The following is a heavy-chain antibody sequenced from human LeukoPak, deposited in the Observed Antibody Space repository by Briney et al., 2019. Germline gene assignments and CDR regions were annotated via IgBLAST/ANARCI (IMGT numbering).Heavy chain of an antibody. V-gene: IGHV1-69*05. J-gene: IGHJ6*03. Sequence: KVSCKASGGTFSSYAISWVRQALGQGLEWMGGIIPIFGTANYAQKFQGRVTITTDESTSTAYMELSSLRSEDTAVYYCATQSRGIAARLGYYYYYMDVWGKGTTVTVSS. CDR3: ATQSRGIAARLGYYYYYMDV. CDR2: IIPIFGTA. CDR1: GGTFSSYA. D-gene: IGHD6-6*01.